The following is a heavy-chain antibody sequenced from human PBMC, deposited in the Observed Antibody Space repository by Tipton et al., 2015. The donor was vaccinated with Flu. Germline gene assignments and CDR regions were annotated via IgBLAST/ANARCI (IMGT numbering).Heavy chain of an antibody. V-gene: IGHV1-46*01. Sequence: QLVQSGAELKKPGASVKVSCKASGYTFTSYYMYWVRQAPGQGLEWMAIIKPSDGDTSYAQKFQGRVTMTRDTSTSTVYMELISLRSEDTAVYYCARGSGYYTYDAFDIWGQGTMVTVSS. D-gene: IGHD3-22*01. CDR2: IKPSDGDT. CDR3: ARGSGYYTYDAFDI. J-gene: IGHJ3*02. CDR1: GYTFTSYY.